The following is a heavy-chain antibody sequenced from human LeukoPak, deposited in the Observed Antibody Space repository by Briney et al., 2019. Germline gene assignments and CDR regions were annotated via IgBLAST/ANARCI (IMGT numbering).Heavy chain of an antibody. CDR2: INSDGSST. J-gene: IGHJ2*01. D-gene: IGHD6-13*01. Sequence: GGSLRLSCAASGFTFRSYSMNWVRQAPGKGLVWVSRINSDGSSTTYAGSVKGRFTISRDNAKNTLYLQMNSLRAEDTAVYYCARVGGSSWLNWYFDLWGRGTLVTVSS. CDR3: ARVGGSSWLNWYFDL. V-gene: IGHV3-74*01. CDR1: GFTFRSYS.